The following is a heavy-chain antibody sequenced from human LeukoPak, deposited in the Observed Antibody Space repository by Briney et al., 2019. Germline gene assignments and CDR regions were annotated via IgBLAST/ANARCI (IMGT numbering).Heavy chain of an antibody. J-gene: IGHJ4*02. CDR3: AKGVAAYCSSTSCSKDGFDY. CDR1: GFTFSDYY. V-gene: IGHV3-11*04. Sequence: PGGSLRLSCAASGFTFSDYYMSWIRQAPGKGLEWVSYTSSSGSTIYYADSVKGRFTISRDNAKNSLYLQMNSLRAEDTAVYYCAKGVAAYCSSTSCSKDGFDYWGQGTLVTVSS. CDR2: TSSSGSTI. D-gene: IGHD2-2*01.